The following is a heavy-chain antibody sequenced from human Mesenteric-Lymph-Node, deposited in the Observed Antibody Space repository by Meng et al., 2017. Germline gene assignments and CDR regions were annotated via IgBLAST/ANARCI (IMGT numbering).Heavy chain of an antibody. V-gene: IGHV1-3*01. CDR3: ARCIAVAGNWFDP. J-gene: IGHJ5*02. CDR1: GYTFTTYA. CDR2: INAGNGNT. D-gene: IGHD6-19*01. Sequence: QVHLVQSGAEVKKPGASVKVSCKASGYTFTTYAIHWVRQAPGQRLEWMGWINAGNGNTRYSQKFQGRVSITRDTSASTAYMELSSLRSEDTAVYYCARCIAVAGNWFDPWGQGTQVTVSS.